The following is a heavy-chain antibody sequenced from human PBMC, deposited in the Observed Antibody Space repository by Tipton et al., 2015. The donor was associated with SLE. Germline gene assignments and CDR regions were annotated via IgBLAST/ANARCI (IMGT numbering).Heavy chain of an antibody. CDR2: IYYSGRT. J-gene: IGHJ4*02. D-gene: IGHD5-12*01. CDR1: GGSISSSSYF. V-gene: IGHV4-39*07. Sequence: TLSLTCTVSGGSISSSSYFWGWIRQPPGKGLEWIGSIYYSGRTYYNPSLQSRVTISGDTSKNQFSLKLSAVTAADTAVYYCARRGYDIRFSDWGQGTLVTVSS. CDR3: ARRGYDIRFSD.